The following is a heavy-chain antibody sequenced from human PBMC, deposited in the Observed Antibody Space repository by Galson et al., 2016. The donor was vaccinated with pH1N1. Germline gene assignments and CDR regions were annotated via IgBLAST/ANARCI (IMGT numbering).Heavy chain of an antibody. CDR3: TGTLLSFGEPNNADF. D-gene: IGHD3-10*01. Sequence: SLRPSCAPSGFSVSNNHMSWVRQAPGKGLEWVSVIYRGGSTYYADSLEGRFTISRDDSKSMLYLQMNSLRVDDTAIYYCTGTLLSFGEPNNADFWGQGTQVTVSS. CDR2: IYRGGST. CDR1: GFSVSNNH. J-gene: IGHJ4*02. V-gene: IGHV3-53*01.